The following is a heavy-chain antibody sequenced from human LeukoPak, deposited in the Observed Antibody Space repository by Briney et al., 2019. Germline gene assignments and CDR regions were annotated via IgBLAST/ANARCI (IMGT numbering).Heavy chain of an antibody. Sequence: SETLSLTCTVSGVSITSYHWSWIRQPAGKGLEWIGRIHASGSSNYNPSPKSRVTMSVDTSKNQFSLKLTSVTAADTAVYYCARDGLSSYGYSYFDYWGQGTLVTVSS. CDR3: ARDGLSSYGYSYFDY. J-gene: IGHJ4*02. D-gene: IGHD3-16*01. CDR1: GVSITSYH. CDR2: IHASGSS. V-gene: IGHV4-4*07.